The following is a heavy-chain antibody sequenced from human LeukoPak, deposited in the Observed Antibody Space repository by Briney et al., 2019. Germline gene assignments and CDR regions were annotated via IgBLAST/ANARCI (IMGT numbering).Heavy chain of an antibody. CDR3: VRQLAVAGPGYFDL. CDR2: ISSNGDRT. V-gene: IGHV3-64D*06. Sequence: GGCLRLSCSASGFTFSSYAMHWVRQAPGKGLEYVSAISSNGDRTYYADSVKGRFTISRNNSKNTLYLQMSSLRAEDTAVYYCVRQLAVAGPGYFDLWGRGTLVTVSS. CDR1: GFTFSSYA. D-gene: IGHD6-19*01. J-gene: IGHJ2*01.